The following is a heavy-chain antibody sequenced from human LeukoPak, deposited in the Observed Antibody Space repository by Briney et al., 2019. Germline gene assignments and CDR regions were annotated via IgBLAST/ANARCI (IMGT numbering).Heavy chain of an antibody. CDR2: IYTSGST. J-gene: IGHJ5*02. CDR3: ARARTTRAYNWFDR. D-gene: IGHD1-1*01. CDR1: GGSISSGSYY. V-gene: IGHV4-61*02. Sequence: SQTLSLTCTVSGGSISSGSYYWSWIRQPAGKGLEWIGRIYTSGSTNYNPSLKSRFTISVDTSKNQFSLKLSSVTAADTAVYYCARARTTRAYNWFDRWGQGTLVTVSS.